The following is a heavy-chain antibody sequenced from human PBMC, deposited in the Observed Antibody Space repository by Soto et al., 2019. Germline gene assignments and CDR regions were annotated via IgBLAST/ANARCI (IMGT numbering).Heavy chain of an antibody. V-gene: IGHV1-18*01. Sequence: QVQLVQSGVEVKMPGASVKLSCKTYGYAFTNYGVTWVRQVSGQGLEWIGWVSGYNPNTNYAQKFEDRVIMTTDTSTDTAHLGLRSLRRDDTGICYWARGRQWAPLIFGGRGTLLNVSP. CDR1: GYAFTNYG. CDR3: ARGRQWAPLIF. J-gene: IGHJ4*02. D-gene: IGHD6-19*01. CDR2: VSGYNPNT.